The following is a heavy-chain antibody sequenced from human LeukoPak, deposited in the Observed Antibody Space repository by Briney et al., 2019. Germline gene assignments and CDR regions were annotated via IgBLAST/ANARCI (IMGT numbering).Heavy chain of an antibody. Sequence: GGSLRLSCAASGFTFINAWMAWVRQAPGKGLEWVSLISSSSRFIYYGDSVKGRFTISRDNAKKSLYLQMNSLRAEDTAVYYCARAVYCSGGGCFWYFDLWGRGTLVTVSS. CDR3: ARAVYCSGGGCFWYFDL. D-gene: IGHD2-15*01. CDR2: ISSSSRFI. V-gene: IGHV3-21*01. J-gene: IGHJ2*01. CDR1: GFTFINAW.